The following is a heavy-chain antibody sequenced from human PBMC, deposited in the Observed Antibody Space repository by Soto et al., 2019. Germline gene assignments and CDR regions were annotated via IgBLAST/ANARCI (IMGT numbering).Heavy chain of an antibody. D-gene: IGHD1-26*01. Sequence: PGGSLRLSCAASGFTFSDYYMDWARQAAGKGLEWVGRTRKTTYTTEYAPSVKGRFTISRDDSKSSMYLQMNSLRTEDTAVYYCTRSVGGLNDALDLWGQGTMVTVSS. V-gene: IGHV3-72*01. J-gene: IGHJ3*01. CDR3: TRSVGGLNDALDL. CDR1: GFTFSDYY. CDR2: TRKTTYTT.